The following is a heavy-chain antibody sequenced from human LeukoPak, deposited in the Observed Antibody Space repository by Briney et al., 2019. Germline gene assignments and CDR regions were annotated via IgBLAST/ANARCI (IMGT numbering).Heavy chain of an antibody. D-gene: IGHD3-3*01. CDR3: ARVPHGETTLGVVLHHFDP. J-gene: IGHJ5*02. CDR1: DYSIRNGYY. CDR2: IYRSGST. Sequence: PSETLSLTCTVSDYSIRNGYYWGWIRQPPGKGLEWIGNIYRSGSTFYNPSLKSRVTISVDTSKNQFSLMPNSVTAADTAVYYCARVPHGETTLGVVLHHFDPWGQGTLVTVSS. V-gene: IGHV4-38-2*02.